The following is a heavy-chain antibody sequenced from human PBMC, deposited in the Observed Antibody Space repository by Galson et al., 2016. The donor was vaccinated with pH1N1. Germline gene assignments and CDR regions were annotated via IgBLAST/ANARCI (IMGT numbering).Heavy chain of an antibody. J-gene: IGHJ6*02. CDR3: VRDHDDGDSGPSHYYNGMDV. CDR1: GFTFRDYL. Sequence: SLRLSCAASGFTFRDYLMSWARQAPGKGLEWVANIKQDGSEKYYVDSVKGRFTISRDNAKSSLYLQMISLRAEDTAVYYCVRDHDDGDSGPSHYYNGMDVWGQRTTGTVSS. CDR2: IKQDGSEK. V-gene: IGHV3-7*01. D-gene: IGHD4-17*01.